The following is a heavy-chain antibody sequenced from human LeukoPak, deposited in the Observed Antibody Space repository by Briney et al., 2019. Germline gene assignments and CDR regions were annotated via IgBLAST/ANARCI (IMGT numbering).Heavy chain of an antibody. CDR1: GYRFTSFG. Sequence: ASVKVSCKASGYRFTSFGISWVRQAPGQGLEWMGWISAYNGNTNYAQKLQGRVTMTTDTSTSTAYMELRSLRSDDTAVYFCARDFSSGWYGGGYWGQGTLVTVSS. CDR2: ISAYNGNT. V-gene: IGHV1-18*01. J-gene: IGHJ4*02. CDR3: ARDFSSGWYGGGY. D-gene: IGHD6-19*01.